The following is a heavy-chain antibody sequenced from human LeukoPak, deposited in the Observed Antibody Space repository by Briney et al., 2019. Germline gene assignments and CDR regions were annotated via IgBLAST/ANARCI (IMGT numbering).Heavy chain of an antibody. J-gene: IGHJ6*02. D-gene: IGHD6-25*01. CDR3: ARGASGAAPHYYYYGMDV. Sequence: SETLSLTCTVSGGSISSYYWSWIRQPPGKGLEWIGYIYYTGGTNYNPSLKSRVTISADTSKNQFFLRLNSVTSADTAVYYCARGASGAAPHYYYYGMDVWGQGTTVTVSS. CDR1: GGSISSYY. V-gene: IGHV4-59*01. CDR2: IYYTGGT.